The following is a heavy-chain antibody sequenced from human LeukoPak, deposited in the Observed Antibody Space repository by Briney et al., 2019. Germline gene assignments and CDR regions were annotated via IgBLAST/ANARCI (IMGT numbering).Heavy chain of an antibody. CDR1: GCTFSSYW. CDR2: ISTSSIYI. J-gene: IGHJ4*02. V-gene: IGHV3-21*01. D-gene: IGHD6-19*01. Sequence: GGSLCLSCAASGCTFSSYWMHWVRQPPGKGLEWVSFISTSSIYIYYADSVKGRFTISRDNAKNSLYLQMNSLIAEDTAVYYCIVFAVTGTLGFDYWGQGTLVTVSS. CDR3: IVFAVTGTLGFDY.